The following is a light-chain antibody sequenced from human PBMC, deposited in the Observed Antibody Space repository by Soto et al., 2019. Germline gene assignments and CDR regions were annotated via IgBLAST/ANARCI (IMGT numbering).Light chain of an antibody. V-gene: IGLV2-8*01. CDR2: EVR. CDR1: SSDVGGYDY. J-gene: IGLJ1*01. Sequence: QSVLTQPPSASGSPGQSVTISCTGTSSDVGGYDYVSWYQHHPGKAPKLLIFEVRKRPSGVLDRFSASKSGNTASLTVSGLQTEDEADYYCASYAGNNIYVFGTGTKLTVL. CDR3: ASYAGNNIYV.